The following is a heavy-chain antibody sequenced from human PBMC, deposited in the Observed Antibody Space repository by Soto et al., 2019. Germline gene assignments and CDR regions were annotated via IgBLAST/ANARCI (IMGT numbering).Heavy chain of an antibody. CDR1: GYTFTSYG. D-gene: IGHD3-10*01. CDR3: ARARGPIWFGEYDAFDI. J-gene: IGHJ3*02. CDR2: ISAYNGNT. Sequence: ASVKVSCKASGYTFTSYGISWVRQAPGQGLEWMGWISAYNGNTNYAQKLQGRVTMTTDTSTSTAYMELRSLRSDDTAVYYCARARGPIWFGEYDAFDIWGQGTMVTVSS. V-gene: IGHV1-18*01.